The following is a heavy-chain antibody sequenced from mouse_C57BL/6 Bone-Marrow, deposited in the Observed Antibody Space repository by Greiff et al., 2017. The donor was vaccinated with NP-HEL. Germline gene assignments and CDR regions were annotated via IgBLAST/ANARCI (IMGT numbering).Heavy chain of an antibody. D-gene: IGHD2-3*01. V-gene: IGHV2-2*01. CDR2: IWSGGST. CDR3: ARRGIYDGYPAWFAY. Sequence: VQLQESGPGLVQPSQSLSITCTVSGFSLTSYGVHWVRQSPGKGLEWLGVIWSGGSTDYNAAFISRLSISKDNSKSQVFFKMNRLQADDTAIYYCARRGIYDGYPAWFAYWGQGTLVTVSA. J-gene: IGHJ3*01. CDR1: GFSLTSYG.